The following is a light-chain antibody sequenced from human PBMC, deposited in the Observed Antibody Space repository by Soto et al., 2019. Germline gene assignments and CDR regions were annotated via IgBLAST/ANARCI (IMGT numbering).Light chain of an antibody. CDR3: QQYNNWPQWT. J-gene: IGKJ1*01. Sequence: ETVMTQSPATLSVSPGERATLPCRASQSFSSNLAWYQQKPGQAPRLLIYGASTRATGIPARFSGSGSGTEFTLTISSLQSEDFAVYYCQQYNNWPQWTFGPGTKVDIK. CDR2: GAS. CDR1: QSFSSN. V-gene: IGKV3-15*01.